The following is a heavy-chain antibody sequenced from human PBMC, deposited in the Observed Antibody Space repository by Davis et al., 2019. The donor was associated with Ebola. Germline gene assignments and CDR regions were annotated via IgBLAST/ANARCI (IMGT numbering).Heavy chain of an antibody. CDR2: INHSGST. D-gene: IGHD3-3*01. CDR1: GGSFRGYY. Sequence: SETLSLTCAVYGGSFRGYYCSWIRQPPGKGLDWIGEINHSGSTNYNTSLKRRVTISVDTSKNQFSLKLSSVTAADTAVYYCARGRDFWRNWGQGTLVTASS. J-gene: IGHJ4*02. V-gene: IGHV4-34*01. CDR3: ARGRDFWRN.